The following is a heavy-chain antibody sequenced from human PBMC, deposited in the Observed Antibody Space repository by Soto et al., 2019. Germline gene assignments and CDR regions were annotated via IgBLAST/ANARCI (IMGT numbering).Heavy chain of an antibody. D-gene: IGHD3-16*01. CDR3: AVPITFGGLPEYYFDY. CDR2: IYYSGST. J-gene: IGHJ4*02. CDR1: GGSISSSIYY. V-gene: IGHV4-61*05. Sequence: SETLSLTCTVSGGSISSSIYYGGWIRQPPGKGLEWIGYIYYSGSTNYNPSLKSRVTISVDTSKNQFSLKLSSVTAADTAVYYCAVPITFGGLPEYYFDYWGQGTLVTVSS.